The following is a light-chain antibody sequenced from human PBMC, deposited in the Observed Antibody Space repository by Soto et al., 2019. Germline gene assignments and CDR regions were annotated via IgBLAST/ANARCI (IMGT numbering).Light chain of an antibody. CDR3: ATWDGGLSGPFV. J-gene: IGLJ1*01. CDR1: NSNIGSDI. Sequence: QSVLTQPPSASGTPGQRATISCCGSNSNIGSDIVNCYQLLPGAAPEVLINTTNQRPSGVPERFSGSKSGTSAPLAISGLQSEDEANSSCATWDGGLSGPFVFGSGTKVTV. V-gene: IGLV1-44*01. CDR2: TTN.